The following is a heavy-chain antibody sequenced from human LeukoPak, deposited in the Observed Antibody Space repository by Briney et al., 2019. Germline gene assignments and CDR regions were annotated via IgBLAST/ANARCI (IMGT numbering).Heavy chain of an antibody. D-gene: IGHD3-10*01. Sequence: ASVKVSFKASGYTFTSYDINWVRQATGQGLEWMGWMNPNSGNTGYAQKFQGRVTMTRNTSISTAYMELSSLRSEDTAVYYCARAVFKRGVIITLYYFDYWGQGTLVTVSS. CDR3: ARAVFKRGVIITLYYFDY. J-gene: IGHJ4*02. V-gene: IGHV1-8*01. CDR1: GYTFTSYD. CDR2: MNPNSGNT.